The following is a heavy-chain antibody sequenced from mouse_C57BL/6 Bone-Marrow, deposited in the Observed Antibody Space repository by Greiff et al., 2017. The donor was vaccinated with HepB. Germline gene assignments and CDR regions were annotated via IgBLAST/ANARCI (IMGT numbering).Heavy chain of an antibody. CDR3: AKENTRPWAMDY. D-gene: IGHD4-1*01. J-gene: IGHJ4*01. Sequence: QVQLQQPGAELVMPGASVKLSCKASGYTFTSYWMHWVKQRPGQGLEWMGEIDPSDSYTNYNQKFKGKATLTVDKSSSTAYMQLSSLTSEASAVYYCAKENTRPWAMDYGGQGNGVTVS. CDR1: GYTFTSYW. V-gene: IGHV1-69*01. CDR2: IDPSDSYT.